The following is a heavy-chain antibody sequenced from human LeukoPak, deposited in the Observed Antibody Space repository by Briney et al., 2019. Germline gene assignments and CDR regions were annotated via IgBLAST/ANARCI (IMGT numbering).Heavy chain of an antibody. CDR1: GFTFSSYG. D-gene: IGHD3-10*01. CDR3: AKIAPGPDYGSGSYYNEADY. J-gene: IGHJ4*02. Sequence: GGSLRLSCAASGFTFSSYGMHWVRQAPGKGLEWVAVISYDGSNNYYADSVKGRFTISRDNSMNTLYLQMNSLRAEDTAVYYCAKIAPGPDYGSGSYYNEADYWGQGTLVTVSS. CDR2: ISYDGSNN. V-gene: IGHV3-30*18.